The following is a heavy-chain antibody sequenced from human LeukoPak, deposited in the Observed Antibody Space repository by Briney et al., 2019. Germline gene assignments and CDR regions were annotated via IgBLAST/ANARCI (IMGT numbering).Heavy chain of an antibody. CDR1: GYIFSGYY. V-gene: IGHV1-2*02. CDR3: ARDGGDGYNFYY. J-gene: IGHJ4*02. CDR2: INPNGGVT. D-gene: IGHD5-24*01. Sequence: ASVKVSCKASGYIFSGYYMHWLRQAPGQGLEWMGWINPNGGVTNYAQKFKGRVTMARDTSISTAYMELSRLRSDDTAVYYCARDGGDGYNFYYWGQGTLVTVSS.